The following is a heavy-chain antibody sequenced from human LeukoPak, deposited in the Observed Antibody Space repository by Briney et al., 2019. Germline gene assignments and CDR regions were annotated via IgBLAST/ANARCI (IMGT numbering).Heavy chain of an antibody. CDR3: ATQNPPGSGYYDTYNWFDP. CDR1: GFTFDDYV. CDR2: ISGDGSGT. D-gene: IGHD5-12*01. V-gene: IGHV3-43*02. Sequence: GGSLRLSCAASGFTFDDYVMHWVRQAPGKGLEWVSLISGDGSGTYYADSVKGRFTISRDDSKNSLFLHMSGLRAEDTALYYCATQNPPGSGYYDTYNWFDPWGQGTLVTVAS. J-gene: IGHJ5*02.